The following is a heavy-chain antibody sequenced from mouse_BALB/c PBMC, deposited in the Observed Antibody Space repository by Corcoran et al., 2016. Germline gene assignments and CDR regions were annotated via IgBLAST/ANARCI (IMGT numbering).Heavy chain of an antibody. CDR1: GYTFTDYY. V-gene: IGHV1-84*02. CDR3: ARQITTRAMDY. J-gene: IGHJ4*01. CDR2: IYPGSGNT. Sequence: QIQLQQSGPELVKPGASVKISCKASGYTFTDYYINWVKQKPGQGLEWIGWIYPGSGNTKYNEKFKCKATLTVDTSSSTAYMQLSSLTSEDTAVYFCARQITTRAMDYWGQGTSVTVSS. D-gene: IGHD2-4*01.